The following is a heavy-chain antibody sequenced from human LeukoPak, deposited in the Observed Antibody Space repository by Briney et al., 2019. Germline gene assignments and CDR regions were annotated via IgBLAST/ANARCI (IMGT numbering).Heavy chain of an antibody. CDR1: GFSLSTSGVD. D-gene: IGHD1-1*01. Sequence: SGPTLVNPTQTLTLTCTFSGFSLSTSGVDVGWIRQPPGKALEWLALIYWNDDKRYSPSLKSTLTITKDTSKNQVVLTMTNMDPVDTATYYCALSTTVRSPFDYWGQGTLVTVSS. V-gene: IGHV2-5*01. CDR2: IYWNDDK. J-gene: IGHJ4*02. CDR3: ALSTTVRSPFDY.